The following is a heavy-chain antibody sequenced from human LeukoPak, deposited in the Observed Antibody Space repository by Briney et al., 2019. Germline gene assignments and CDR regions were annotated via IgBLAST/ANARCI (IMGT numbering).Heavy chain of an antibody. Sequence: GGSLRLSCAASGFTVSSNYMSWVRQAPGKGLEWVSVIYSGGSTYYADSVKGRFTISRDNAKNSLYLQMNSLRAEDTAVYYCAREGRRAIDYWGQGTLVTVSS. CDR2: IYSGGST. D-gene: IGHD2-15*01. V-gene: IGHV3-66*01. CDR1: GFTVSSNY. J-gene: IGHJ4*02. CDR3: AREGRRAIDY.